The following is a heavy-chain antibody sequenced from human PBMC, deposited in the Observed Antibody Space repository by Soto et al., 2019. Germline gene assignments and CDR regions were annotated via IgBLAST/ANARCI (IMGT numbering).Heavy chain of an antibody. CDR1: VFTFSSYA. D-gene: IGHD3-22*01. J-gene: IGHJ4*02. CDR2: ISGSGGST. CDR3: AKGPNYYDSSGYYLPFHY. V-gene: IGHV3-23*01. Sequence: VGSLRLSCASSVFTFSSYAMSCVRHSPGKWLEWVSAISGSGGSTYYADSVKGRFTISRDNSKNTLYLQMNSLRAEDTAVYYCAKGPNYYDSSGYYLPFHYLGPGALVNVS.